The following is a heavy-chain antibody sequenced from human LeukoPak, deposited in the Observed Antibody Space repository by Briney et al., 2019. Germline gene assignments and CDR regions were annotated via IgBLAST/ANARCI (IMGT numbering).Heavy chain of an antibody. CDR1: GFTFSAYW. CDR2: IKPDGSDK. CDR3: ARVFWYGSSWYWDY. D-gene: IGHD6-13*01. V-gene: IGHV3-7*01. Sequence: PGGSLRLSCAASGFTFSAYWMTWVRQAPGKGLEWVTNIKPDGSDKYYVGSVKGRFTISRDNARSSLFLQMNSLRAEDTAVYYCARVFWYGSSWYWDYWGQGTLVSASS. J-gene: IGHJ4*02.